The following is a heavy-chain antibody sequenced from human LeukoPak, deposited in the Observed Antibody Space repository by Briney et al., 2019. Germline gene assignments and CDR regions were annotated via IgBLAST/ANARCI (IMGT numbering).Heavy chain of an antibody. Sequence: SVKVSCKASGGTFSSYAINWVRQAPGHGLEWMGGIIPIFGTANYAQKFQGRVTMTRDMSTSTVYMELSSLRSEDTAVYYCARVGEYYYDSSGLMPDYWGQGTLVTVSS. CDR1: GGTFSSYA. J-gene: IGHJ4*02. V-gene: IGHV1-69*05. CDR3: ARVGEYYYDSSGLMPDY. CDR2: IIPIFGTA. D-gene: IGHD3-22*01.